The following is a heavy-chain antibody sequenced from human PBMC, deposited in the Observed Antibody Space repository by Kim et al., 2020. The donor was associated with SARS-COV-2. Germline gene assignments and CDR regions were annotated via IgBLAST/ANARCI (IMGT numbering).Heavy chain of an antibody. J-gene: IGHJ6*02. D-gene: IGHD3-22*01. CDR3: ARADLDSSGYTTGYHYYYGMEV. V-gene: IGHV3-30-3*01. CDR1: GFTFSGYA. Sequence: GGSLRLSCAASGFTFSGYAMHWVRQAPGKGLEWVAVISYDGSNKSYADSVKGRFTISRDNSKNTLYLQMNGLRAEDTAVYYCARADLDSSGYTTGYHYYYGMEVSGQG. CDR2: ISYDGSNK.